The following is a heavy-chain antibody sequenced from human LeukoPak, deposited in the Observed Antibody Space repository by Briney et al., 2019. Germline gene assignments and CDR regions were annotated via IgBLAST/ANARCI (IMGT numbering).Heavy chain of an antibody. CDR2: FDPEDGET. Sequence: ASVKVSCKASGYTFPSYFMHWVRQAPGKGLEWMGGFDPEDGETIYAQKFQGRVTMTEDTSTDTAYMELSSLRSEDTAVYYCATPNSWQLVKPLHYWGQGTLVTVSS. D-gene: IGHD6-6*01. CDR3: ATPNSWQLVKPLHY. V-gene: IGHV1-24*01. CDR1: GYTFPSYF. J-gene: IGHJ4*02.